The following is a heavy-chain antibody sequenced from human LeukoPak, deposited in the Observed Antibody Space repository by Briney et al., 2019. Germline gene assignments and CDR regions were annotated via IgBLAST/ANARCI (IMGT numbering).Heavy chain of an antibody. CDR1: GGSISSGDDY. CDR3: ARGDSTGPRVFDI. D-gene: IGHD3-22*01. CDR2: IYYSGST. V-gene: IGHV4-30-4*01. J-gene: IGHJ3*02. Sequence: PSETLSLTCTVSGGSISSGDDYWSWIRQPPGNGLEWIGYIYYSGSTYYNPSLKSRVTISVDTSQNQFSLKLSSVTAADTAVYYCARGDSTGPRVFDIWGQGTMVTVSS.